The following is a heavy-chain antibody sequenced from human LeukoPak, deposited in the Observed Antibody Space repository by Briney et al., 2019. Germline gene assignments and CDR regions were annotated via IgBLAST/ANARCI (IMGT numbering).Heavy chain of an antibody. CDR1: GYTFTSYY. D-gene: IGHD4-17*01. V-gene: IGHV1-46*01. J-gene: IGHJ2*01. Sequence: GASVKVSCKASGYTFTSYYMHWVRQAPGQGLEWMGIINPSGGSTSYAQKFQGRVTMTRDTSTSTVYMELSSLRSEDTAVYYCARDLTTTVTTPERNWYFDLWGRGTLVTVSS. CDR2: INPSGGST. CDR3: ARDLTTTVTTPERNWYFDL.